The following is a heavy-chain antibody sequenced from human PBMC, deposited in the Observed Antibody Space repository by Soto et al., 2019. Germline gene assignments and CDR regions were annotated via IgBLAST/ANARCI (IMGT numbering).Heavy chain of an antibody. CDR2: INPNSGGT. CDR3: ARAARVGGDDVVFDI. J-gene: IGHJ3*02. CDR1: GYTFTGYY. V-gene: IGHV1-2*04. Sequence: GASVKVSCKASGYTFTGYYMHWVRQAPGQGLEWMGWINPNSGGTNYAQKFQGWVTMTRDTSISTAYMELSRLRSDDTAVYYCARAARVGGDDVVFDIWGQGKMVTVS. D-gene: IGHD2-21*01.